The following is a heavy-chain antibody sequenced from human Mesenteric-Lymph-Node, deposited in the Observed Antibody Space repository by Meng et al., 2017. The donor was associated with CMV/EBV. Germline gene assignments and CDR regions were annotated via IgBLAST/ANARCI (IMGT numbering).Heavy chain of an antibody. V-gene: IGHV3-23*01. CDR3: ARDTIASALDY. D-gene: IGHD5/OR15-5a*01. CDR1: GFSFYSND. J-gene: IGHJ4*02. CDR2: ISGSGVTT. Sequence: GESLKISCAASGFSFYSNDMNWVRQAPGKGLEWVSTISGSGVTTFYADSVKGRFTISRDTSKNTLHLQMNSLTTDDTAVYYCARDTIASALDYWGQGVLVTVSS.